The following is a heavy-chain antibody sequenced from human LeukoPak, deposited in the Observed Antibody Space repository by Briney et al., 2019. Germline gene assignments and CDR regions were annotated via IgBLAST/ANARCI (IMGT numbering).Heavy chain of an antibody. J-gene: IGHJ1*01. CDR2: ISSSSSYI. V-gene: IGHV3-21*01. CDR1: GFTFSSYS. Sequence: GGSLRLSCAASGFTFSSYSMNWVRQAPGKGLEWVSSISSSSSYIYYADSVKGRFTISRDNAKNSLYLQMNSLRAEDTAVYYCARGTHDCSGYFIHWGQGTLVTVSS. CDR3: ARGTHDCSGYFIH. D-gene: IGHD3-22*01.